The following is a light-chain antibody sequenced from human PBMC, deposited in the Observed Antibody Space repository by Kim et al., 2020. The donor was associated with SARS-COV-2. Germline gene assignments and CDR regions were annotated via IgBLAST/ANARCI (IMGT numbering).Light chain of an antibody. Sequence: GKTVTSSYTRSSGSIASNYVQWYQQRPGSAPTTVIYEDNQRPSGVPDRFSGSIDSSSNSASLTISGLKTEDEADYYCQSYDSSTVVFGGGTQLTVL. J-gene: IGLJ2*01. CDR1: SGSIASNY. CDR3: QSYDSSTVV. V-gene: IGLV6-57*03. CDR2: EDN.